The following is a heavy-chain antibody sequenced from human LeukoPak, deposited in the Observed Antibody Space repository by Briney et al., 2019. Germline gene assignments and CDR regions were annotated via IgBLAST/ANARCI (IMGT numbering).Heavy chain of an antibody. CDR1: GGSISSYY. V-gene: IGHV4-59*08. Sequence: SETLSLTCTVSGGSISSYYWSWIRQPPGKGLGWIGYIYYSGSTNYNPSLKSRVTISVDTSKNQFSLKLSSVTAADTAVYYCARLYCSGGSCPIDYWGQGTLVTVSS. J-gene: IGHJ4*02. CDR3: ARLYCSGGSCPIDY. D-gene: IGHD2-15*01. CDR2: IYYSGST.